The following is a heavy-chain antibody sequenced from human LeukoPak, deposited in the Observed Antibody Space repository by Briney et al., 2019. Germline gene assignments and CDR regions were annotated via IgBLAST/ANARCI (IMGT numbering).Heavy chain of an antibody. CDR1: GYTFTSYD. V-gene: IGHV1-8*01. J-gene: IGHJ4*02. D-gene: IGHD4-17*01. Sequence: ASVKVSCKASGYTFTSYDINWVRQATGQGLEWMGWMNPNSGNTGYAQKFQGRVTMTRNTSISTAYMELRSLRSDDTAVYYCAREAVTACFDYWGQGTLVTVSS. CDR3: AREAVTACFDY. CDR2: MNPNSGNT.